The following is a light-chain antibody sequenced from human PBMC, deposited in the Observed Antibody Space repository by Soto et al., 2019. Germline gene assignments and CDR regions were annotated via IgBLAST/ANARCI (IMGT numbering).Light chain of an antibody. V-gene: IGKV3-20*01. Sequence: EIVLTQSPGTLSLSPGERATLSCRASQSVSSSYLAWYHQKPGQVPRLLIYGASSRATAIPDRFSGSGSGTDFTLTISRQEPEDFAVYNCRQYGTSPITFGQGTRLKIK. CDR1: QSVSSSY. CDR3: RQYGTSPIT. CDR2: GAS. J-gene: IGKJ5*01.